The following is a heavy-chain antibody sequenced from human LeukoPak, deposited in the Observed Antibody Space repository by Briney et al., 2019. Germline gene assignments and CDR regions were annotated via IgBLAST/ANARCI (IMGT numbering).Heavy chain of an antibody. D-gene: IGHD3-3*01. J-gene: IGHJ5*02. V-gene: IGHV4-61*02. Sequence: SSETLSLTCTVSGDSISCDSCCWSWIRQPAGKGLEWIGRIYTNGRIDYNPSLKSRVTISVDTSKNQFSLTLTSVTAADTAVYYCAISRITIFGVDNWFDPWGQGTLVTVSS. CDR2: IYTNGRI. CDR1: GDSISCDSCC. CDR3: AISRITIFGVDNWFDP.